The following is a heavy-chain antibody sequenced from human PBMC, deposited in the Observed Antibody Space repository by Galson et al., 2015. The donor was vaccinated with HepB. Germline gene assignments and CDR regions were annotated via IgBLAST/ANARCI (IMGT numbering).Heavy chain of an antibody. J-gene: IGHJ4*02. D-gene: IGHD6-19*01. V-gene: IGHV3-7*01. CDR3: ARDGDSSGWYGEGSFDY. Sequence: SLRLSCAASGFTFSSYWMSWVRQAPGKGLEWVANIKQDGSEKYYVDSVKGRFTNSRDNAKNSLYLQMNSLRAEDTAVYYCARDGDSSGWYGEGSFDYWGQGTLVTVSS. CDR2: IKQDGSEK. CDR1: GFTFSSYW.